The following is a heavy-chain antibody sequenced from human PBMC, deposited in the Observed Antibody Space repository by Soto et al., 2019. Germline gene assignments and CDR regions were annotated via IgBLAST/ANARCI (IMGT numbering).Heavy chain of an antibody. Sequence: ASETLSLTCAVYGGSFSGYYWSWIRQPPGKGLEWIGEINHSGSTNYNPSLKSRVTISVDTSKNQFSLKLSSVTAADTAVYYCARGLRFLEWLPLNWFDPRGQGTLVTVSS. CDR1: GGSFSGYY. CDR2: INHSGST. CDR3: ARGLRFLEWLPLNWFDP. V-gene: IGHV4-34*01. J-gene: IGHJ5*02. D-gene: IGHD3-3*01.